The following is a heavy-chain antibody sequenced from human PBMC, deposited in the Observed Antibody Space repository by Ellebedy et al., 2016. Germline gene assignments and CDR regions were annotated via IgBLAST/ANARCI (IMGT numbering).Heavy chain of an antibody. V-gene: IGHV3-30*04. J-gene: IGHJ4*02. CDR1: GFTFSSYA. D-gene: IGHD3-16*01. CDR2: DVPDGYRK. CDR3: TRGPTHGGFDY. Sequence: GESLKISCAASGFTFSSYAMHWVRQTPGKGLEWLSHDVPDGYRKYYADSVKGRFTTSRDISKNTLFLQMNSLRVEDTAVYFCTRGPTHGGFDYWGQGTLVTVSS.